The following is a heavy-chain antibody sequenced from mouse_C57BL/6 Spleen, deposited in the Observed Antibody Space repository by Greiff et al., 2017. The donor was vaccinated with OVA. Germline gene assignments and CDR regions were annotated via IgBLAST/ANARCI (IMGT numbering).Heavy chain of an antibody. D-gene: IGHD2-2*01. CDR3: ARAGLPPAWFAY. CDR2: ISDGGSYT. Sequence: EVKLMESGGGLVKPGGSLKLSCAASGFTFSSYAMSWVRQTPEKRLEWVATISDGGSYTYYPDNVKGRFTISRDNAKNNLYLQMSHLKSEDTAMYYCARAGLPPAWFAYWGQGTLVTVSA. J-gene: IGHJ3*01. CDR1: GFTFSSYA. V-gene: IGHV5-4*03.